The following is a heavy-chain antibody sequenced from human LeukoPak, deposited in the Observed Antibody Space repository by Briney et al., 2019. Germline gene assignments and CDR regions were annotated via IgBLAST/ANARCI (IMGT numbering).Heavy chain of an antibody. Sequence: SETLSLTYTVSGGSISSYYWSWIRQHPGKGLEWIGYIYYSGSTYYNPSLKSRVTISVDTSKNQFSLKLSSVTAADTAVYYCARVYDSSGYTPYDAFDIWGQGTMVTVSS. CDR2: IYYSGST. V-gene: IGHV4-59*06. CDR3: ARVYDSSGYTPYDAFDI. J-gene: IGHJ3*02. CDR1: GGSISSYY. D-gene: IGHD3-22*01.